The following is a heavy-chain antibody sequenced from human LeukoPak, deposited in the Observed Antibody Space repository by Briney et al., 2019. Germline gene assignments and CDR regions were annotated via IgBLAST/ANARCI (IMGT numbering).Heavy chain of an antibody. D-gene: IGHD3-22*01. CDR1: GYTFTSYD. V-gene: IGHV1-2*04. CDR2: INPNSGGT. J-gene: IGHJ4*02. CDR3: ARETYYYDSSGYYHAGYFDY. Sequence: ASVKVSCKASGYTFTSYDINWVRQATGQGLEWMGWINPNSGGTNYAQKFQGWVTMTRDTSISTAYMELSRLRSDDTAVYYCARETYYYDSSGYYHAGYFDYWGQGTLVTVSS.